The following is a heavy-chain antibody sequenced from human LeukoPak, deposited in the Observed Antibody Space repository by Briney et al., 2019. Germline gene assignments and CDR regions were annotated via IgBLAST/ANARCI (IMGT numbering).Heavy chain of an antibody. CDR3: TTIVTVVPNY. CDR1: GFTFSNAW. V-gene: IGHV3-15*01. D-gene: IGHD4-23*01. J-gene: IGHJ4*02. Sequence: PGGSLRLSCAASGFTFSNAWMSWVRQAPGKGLEWVGRIKSKTDGRTTDYAAPVKGRFTISRDDSKNTLYLQMNSLKTEDTAVYYCTTIVTVVPNYWGQGTLVTVPS. CDR2: IKSKTDGRTT.